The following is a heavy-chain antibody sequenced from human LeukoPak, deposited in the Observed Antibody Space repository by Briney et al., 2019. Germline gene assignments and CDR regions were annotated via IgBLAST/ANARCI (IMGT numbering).Heavy chain of an antibody. Sequence: SETLSLTCAVYGGPFSGYYWSWIRQPPGKGLEWIGEINHSGSTSYNPSLKSRVTISVDASKNQFSLKLSSVTAADTAVYYCARLIVGATDFDYWGQGTLVTVSS. CDR1: GGPFSGYY. D-gene: IGHD1-26*01. CDR3: ARLIVGATDFDY. J-gene: IGHJ4*02. CDR2: INHSGST. V-gene: IGHV4-34*01.